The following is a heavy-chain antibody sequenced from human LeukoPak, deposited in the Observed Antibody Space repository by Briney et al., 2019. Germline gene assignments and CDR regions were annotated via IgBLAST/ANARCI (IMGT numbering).Heavy chain of an antibody. CDR1: GFTFSSYW. V-gene: IGHV3-74*03. J-gene: IGHJ4*02. CDR3: VRDETLWTLDW. CDR2: INERGTDS. D-gene: IGHD1-1*01. Sequence: GGSLRLSCADSGFTFSSYWMSWVRQPPGMGLVWVPRINERGTDSMYAESVKGRFTISRDNAKNTVYLQMNSLRAEDTAVYYCVRDETLWTLDWWGQGTLVSVSS.